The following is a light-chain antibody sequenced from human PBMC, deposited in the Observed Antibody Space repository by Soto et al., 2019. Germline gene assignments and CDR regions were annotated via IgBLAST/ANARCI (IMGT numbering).Light chain of an antibody. CDR2: EVS. V-gene: IGLV2-8*01. CDR1: SSDVGGYNF. CDR3: SSYAGSNIL. Sequence: QSVLTQPPSASGSPGQSVTISCTGTSSDVGGYNFVSWYQQHPGKAPKLMIYEVSKRPSGVPDRFSGSKSGNTASLTVSGLQAEDEAHYYCSSYAGSNILFGGGIKLTVL. J-gene: IGLJ2*01.